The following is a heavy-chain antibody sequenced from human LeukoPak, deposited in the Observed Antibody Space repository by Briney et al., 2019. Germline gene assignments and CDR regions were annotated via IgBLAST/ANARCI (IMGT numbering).Heavy chain of an antibody. V-gene: IGHV3-30*04. CDR1: GFTFSSYA. D-gene: IGHD5-18*01. CDR2: ISYDGSNK. J-gene: IGHJ6*03. Sequence: GGSLRLSCAASGFTFSSYAMHWVRQAPGKGLEWVAVISYDGSNKYYADSVKGRFTISRDNSKNTLYLQMNSLRAEDTAVYYCARGGYSYGFFDYYYYMDVWGKGTTVTVSS. CDR3: ARGGYSYGFFDYYYYMDV.